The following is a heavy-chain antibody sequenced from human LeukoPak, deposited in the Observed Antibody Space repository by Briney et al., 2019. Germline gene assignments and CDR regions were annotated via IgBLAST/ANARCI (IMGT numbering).Heavy chain of an antibody. Sequence: GGSLRLSCAASGFTFSSYAMHWVRQAPGKGLEWVAVISYDGSNKYYADSVKGRFTISRDNSKNTLYLQINSLRAEDTAVYYCARGRATTLDYWGQGTLVTVSS. D-gene: IGHD5-12*01. J-gene: IGHJ4*02. CDR1: GFTFSSYA. CDR2: ISYDGSNK. CDR3: ARGRATTLDY. V-gene: IGHV3-30-3*01.